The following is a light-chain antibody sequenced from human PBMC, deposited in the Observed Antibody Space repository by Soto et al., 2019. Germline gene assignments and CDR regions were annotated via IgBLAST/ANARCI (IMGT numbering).Light chain of an antibody. CDR2: GAS. CDR1: QAVSSIL. Sequence: EVVLTQSPGTLSLSPGERATLSCGASQAVSSILLAWYQQKPGQAPRLLIYGASSRATGIPDRFSGSGSGTDFTLTVSRLEPEDFAVYHCQQHGTSPIFGGGTKVDIK. V-gene: IGKV3-20*01. J-gene: IGKJ4*01. CDR3: QQHGTSPI.